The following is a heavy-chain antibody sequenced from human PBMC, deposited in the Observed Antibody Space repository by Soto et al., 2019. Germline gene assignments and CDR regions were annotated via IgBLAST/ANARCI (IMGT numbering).Heavy chain of an antibody. D-gene: IGHD3-3*01. J-gene: IGHJ6*03. CDR1: GFTFSGSA. CDR3: SRQASDVGSGKPQYSMDV. Sequence: EVQLVESGGGLVQPGGSLKLSCAASGFTFSGSAMHWVRQASGKGLEWVGRIRSKANNYATAYGASVKGRFTISRDDSKNTAYLQMNSLKTEDTAVYYCSRQASDVGSGKPQYSMDVWGKGTTVTVSS. CDR2: IRSKANNYAT. V-gene: IGHV3-73*01.